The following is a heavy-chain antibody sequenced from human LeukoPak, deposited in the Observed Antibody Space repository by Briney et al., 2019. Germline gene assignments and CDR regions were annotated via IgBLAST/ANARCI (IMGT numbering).Heavy chain of an antibody. J-gene: IGHJ3*02. D-gene: IGHD6-19*01. CDR1: GGSISSYY. CDR2: IYYSGST. CDR3: VRHLGAYRAGAFDI. V-gene: IGHV4-59*08. Sequence: SETLSLTCTVSGGSISSYYWSWIRQPPGKGLEWIGYIYYSGSTNYNPSLKSRVTISVDTSKNQFSLKLSSVTAADTAVYYCVRHLGAYRAGAFDIWGQGTMVTVSS.